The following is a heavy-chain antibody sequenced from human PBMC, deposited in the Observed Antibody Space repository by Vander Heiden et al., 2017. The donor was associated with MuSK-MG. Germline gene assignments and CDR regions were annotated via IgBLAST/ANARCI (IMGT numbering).Heavy chain of an antibody. J-gene: IGHJ4*02. CDR1: GFPFSDYY. CDR2: ISSSSSYT. D-gene: IGHD3-10*01. V-gene: IGHV3-11*06. Sequence: QVQLVESGGGLVKPGGSLRLPCPASGFPFSDYYMSWIRQAPGKGLEWVSYISSSSSYTNYADSVKGRFTISRDNAKNSLYLQMNSLRAEDTAVYYCARANYYGSGSYYYFDYWGQGTLVTVSS. CDR3: ARANYYGSGSYYYFDY.